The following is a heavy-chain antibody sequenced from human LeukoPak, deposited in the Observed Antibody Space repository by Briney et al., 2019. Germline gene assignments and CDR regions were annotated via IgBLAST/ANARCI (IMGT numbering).Heavy chain of an antibody. J-gene: IGHJ4*02. V-gene: IGHV5-51*01. CDR1: GNRFTSYW. CDR2: IYPGDSDT. Sequence: GASLKISCKGSGNRFTSYWIGWVRQMPGKGLEWRGIIYPGDSDTRYRTSFQAQVTISADKSISTTYLQWSSLKASDTAMYYCARQDGDYEFYYFDYGGQGPLSPSPQ. CDR3: ARQDGDYEFYYFDY. D-gene: IGHD4-17*01.